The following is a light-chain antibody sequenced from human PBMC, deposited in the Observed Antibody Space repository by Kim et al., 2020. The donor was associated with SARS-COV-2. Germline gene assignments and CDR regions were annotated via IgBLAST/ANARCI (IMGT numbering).Light chain of an antibody. J-gene: IGLJ2*01. CDR3: QVWDTTSEHVI. Sequence: APGKTARIAGGGNNIGSKMVNWYHQKPGPAPVLVIYYDSGRPSGIPERFSGSNSGNTATLTISRVEVGDEADYYCQVWDTTSEHVIFGGGTQLTVL. CDR2: YDS. V-gene: IGLV3-21*04. CDR1: NIGSKM.